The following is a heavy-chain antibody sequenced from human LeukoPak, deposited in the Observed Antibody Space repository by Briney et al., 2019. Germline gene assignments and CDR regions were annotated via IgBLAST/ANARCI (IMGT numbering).Heavy chain of an antibody. D-gene: IGHD6-19*01. Sequence: GSLRLSCAASGFTFSSYSMNWVRQAPGKGLEWVSSISSSSSYIYYADSVKGRFTISRDNAKNSLYLQMNSLRAEDTAVYYCARDALGSSGWLNYYYYYGMDVWGQGTTVTVSS. CDR3: ARDALGSSGWLNYYYYYGMDV. J-gene: IGHJ6*02. CDR2: ISSSSSYI. CDR1: GFTFSSYS. V-gene: IGHV3-21*01.